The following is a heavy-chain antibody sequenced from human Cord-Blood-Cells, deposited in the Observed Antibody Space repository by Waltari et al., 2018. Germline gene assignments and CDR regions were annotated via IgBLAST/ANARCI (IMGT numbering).Heavy chain of an antibody. CDR3: ARSKLVWFDP. CDR2: IYYSGST. CDR1: GGSISSSSYY. J-gene: IGHJ5*02. D-gene: IGHD6-6*01. Sequence: QLQLQESGPGLVKPSETLSLTCTVSGGSISSSSYYWGWIRQPPWKGLEWIGSIYYSGSTYYTPSLKSRVTISIATSKNQFSLKLSSVTAADTAVYYCARSKLVWFDPWGQGTLVTVSS. V-gene: IGHV4-39*01.